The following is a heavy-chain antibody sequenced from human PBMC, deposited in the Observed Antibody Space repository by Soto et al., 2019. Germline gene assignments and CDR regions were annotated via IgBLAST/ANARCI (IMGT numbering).Heavy chain of an antibody. CDR2: IIGGGSDT. V-gene: IGHV3-23*01. CDR3: AKDDSLEWFFPLDA. D-gene: IGHD3-3*01. CDR1: GFTFRSYA. J-gene: IGHJ5*02. Sequence: EVHLLESGGGLVQPGGSLRLSCSASGFTFRSYAMSWVRQAPGKGLEWVSGIIGGGSDTYYSDSVRGRFTISRDNSKNTLSLQMNSLRVEDSAVYFCAKDDSLEWFFPLDAWGQGTLVTVSS.